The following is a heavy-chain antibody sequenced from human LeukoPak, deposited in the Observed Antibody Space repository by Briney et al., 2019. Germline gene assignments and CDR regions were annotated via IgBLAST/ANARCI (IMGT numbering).Heavy chain of an antibody. CDR2: IRSKAYGGTT. D-gene: IGHD3-10*01. Sequence: GGSLRLPCTASGFTFGDYAMSWFRQAPGKGLEWVGFIRSKAYGGTTEYAASVKGRFTISRDDSKSIAYLQMNSLKTEDTAVYYCTRAVGDWRGLIRGYWGQGTLVTVSS. J-gene: IGHJ4*02. V-gene: IGHV3-49*03. CDR3: TRAVGDWRGLIRGY. CDR1: GFTFGDYA.